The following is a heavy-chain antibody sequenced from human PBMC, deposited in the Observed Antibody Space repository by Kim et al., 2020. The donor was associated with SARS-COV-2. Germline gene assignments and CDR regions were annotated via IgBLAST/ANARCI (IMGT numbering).Heavy chain of an antibody. CDR2: IIPVFNVS. V-gene: IGHV1-69*13. CDR1: GGSLHNFG. Sequence: SVKVSCKGSGGSLHNFGVNWVRQAPGDGLEWVGGIIPVFNVSEYTQKFQGRVTFTADESSNTASMELSSLRPEDAAIYYCARSRLTGYFYGMDVWGPGT. J-gene: IGHJ6*02. D-gene: IGHD5-18*01. CDR3: ARSRLTGYFYGMDV.